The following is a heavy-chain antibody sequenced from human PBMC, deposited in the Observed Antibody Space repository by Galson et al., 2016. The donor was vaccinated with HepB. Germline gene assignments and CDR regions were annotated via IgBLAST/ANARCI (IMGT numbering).Heavy chain of an antibody. V-gene: IGHV3-15*01. Sequence: SLRLSCAASGFTFSRAWMNWVRQAPGKGLEWVGRIKSYTDGGTTEYAAPMKGRFTFSRDKSNNRLYLQMNSLKTEDTAVYYCTTSSTRGYTYGPSAYWGRGTLVAVSS. CDR2: IKSYTDGGTT. D-gene: IGHD5-18*01. CDR1: GFTFSRAW. J-gene: IGHJ4*02. CDR3: TTSSTRGYTYGPSAY.